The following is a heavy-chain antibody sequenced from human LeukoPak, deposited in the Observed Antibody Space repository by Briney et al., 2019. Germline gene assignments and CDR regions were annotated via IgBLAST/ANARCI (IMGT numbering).Heavy chain of an antibody. CDR2: ISSSGSTM. V-gene: IGHV3-48*03. CDR1: GFTFSSYE. Sequence: GGSLRLSCAASGFTFSSYEMNWVRQAPGKGLEWVSYISSSGSTMYYADSVKGRFTISRDNAKNSLYLQMNRLRAEDTAVYYCARGYYYDSTGYNPFDYWGQGTLVTVS. D-gene: IGHD3-22*01. J-gene: IGHJ4*02. CDR3: ARGYYYDSTGYNPFDY.